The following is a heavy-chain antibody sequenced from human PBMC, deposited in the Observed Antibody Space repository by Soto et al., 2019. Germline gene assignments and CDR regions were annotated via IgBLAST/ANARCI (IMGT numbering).Heavy chain of an antibody. Sequence: QVQLVQSGPEVKKPGASVQVSCKASGYTFNTYGISWVRQAPGQGLEWMGWISGYNGNTNYAQNLQDRVTLTIDTSTSTAYMELRSLRSDDTALYYCARSGPLDYWGQGTLVTVSS. V-gene: IGHV1-18*04. CDR3: ARSGPLDY. CDR2: ISGYNGNT. J-gene: IGHJ4*02. CDR1: GYTFNTYG.